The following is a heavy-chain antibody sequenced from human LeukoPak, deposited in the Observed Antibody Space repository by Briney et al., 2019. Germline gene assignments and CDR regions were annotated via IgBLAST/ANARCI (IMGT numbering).Heavy chain of an antibody. CDR1: GGSISSYY. V-gene: IGHV4-59*01. Sequence: PSETLSLTCTVSGGSISSYYWSWIRQPPGKGLEWIGYIYYSGSTNYNPSLKSRVTISVDTSKNQFSLKLSSVTAADTAVYYCARSGFNGAFDIWGQGTMVTVSS. J-gene: IGHJ3*02. D-gene: IGHD3-10*01. CDR3: ARSGFNGAFDI. CDR2: IYYSGST.